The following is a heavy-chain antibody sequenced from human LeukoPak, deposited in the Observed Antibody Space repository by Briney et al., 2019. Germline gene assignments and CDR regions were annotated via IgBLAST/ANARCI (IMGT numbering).Heavy chain of an antibody. J-gene: IGHJ4*02. CDR2: INPESGAT. CDR1: GYPFSGYY. V-gene: IGHV1-2*02. D-gene: IGHD3-10*01. Sequence: ASVKVSCKASGYPFSGYYIHWVRQGPGQGLEWLGWINPESGATKYAQRFEGRVTLTRDTSVATVHMELSGLRYDDSAVYYCARENLNYYSSGSYLYWGQGSQVTVSS. CDR3: ARENLNYYSSGSYLY.